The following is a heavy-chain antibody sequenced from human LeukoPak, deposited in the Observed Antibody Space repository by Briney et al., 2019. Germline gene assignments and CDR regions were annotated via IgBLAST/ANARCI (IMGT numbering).Heavy chain of an antibody. CDR2: IRNDGSNN. J-gene: IGHJ4*02. D-gene: IGHD2-15*01. CDR1: GFTFSTYG. V-gene: IGHV3-30*02. Sequence: PGGSLRLSCAASGFTFSTYGIHRVRQAPGRGLEWVAFIRNDGSNNYYADSVKGRFTISRDNSKNTLYLQIDSLRDEDTAVYYCAKARVLPGYFDYWGQGTLVIVSS. CDR3: AKARVLPGYFDY.